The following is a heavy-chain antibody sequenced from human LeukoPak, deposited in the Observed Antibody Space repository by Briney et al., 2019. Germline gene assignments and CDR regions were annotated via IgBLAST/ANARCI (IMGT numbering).Heavy chain of an antibody. D-gene: IGHD3-10*01. Sequence: PGGSLRLSCAASGYTFNSYAMSWVRQAPGKGLEWVSAISGSGGSTYYADSVKGRFTISRDNSKNTLYLQMNSLRAEDTALYYCAKEPASGSCFDYWGQGTLVTVSS. CDR3: AKEPASGSCFDY. CDR1: GYTFNSYA. J-gene: IGHJ4*02. V-gene: IGHV3-23*01. CDR2: ISGSGGST.